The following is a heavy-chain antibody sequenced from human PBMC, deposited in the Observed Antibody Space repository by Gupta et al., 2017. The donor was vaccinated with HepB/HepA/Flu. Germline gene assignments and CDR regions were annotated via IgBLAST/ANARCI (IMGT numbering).Heavy chain of an antibody. CDR1: GFTFRSYT. CDR3: AKFDVDLDF. V-gene: IGHV3-23*01. J-gene: IGHJ4*02. Sequence: EVQLLESGGNLVQPGGSLRLSCAASGFTFRSYTMSWVRQAPGKGLEWVAAISGGGDTTYYAGSVKGRFTISRDNYKNKLYLQLNSLRAEDTAVYYCAKFDVDLDFWGQGTLVTVSS. D-gene: IGHD3-10*02. CDR2: ISGGGDTT.